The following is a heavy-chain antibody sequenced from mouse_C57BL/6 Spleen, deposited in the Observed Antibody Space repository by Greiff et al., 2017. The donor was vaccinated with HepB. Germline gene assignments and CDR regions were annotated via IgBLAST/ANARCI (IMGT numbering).Heavy chain of an antibody. CDR2: IWSGGST. CDR1: GFSLTSYG. J-gene: IGHJ1*03. V-gene: IGHV2-2*01. Sequence: VQLQQSGPGLVQPSQSLSITCTVSGFSLTSYGVHWVRQSPGKGLEWLGVIWSGGSTDYNAAFISRLSISKDNSKSQVFFKMNSLQADDTAIYYCARNYFYYGSSYLWYFDVWGTGTTVTVSS. D-gene: IGHD1-1*01. CDR3: ARNYFYYGSSYLWYFDV.